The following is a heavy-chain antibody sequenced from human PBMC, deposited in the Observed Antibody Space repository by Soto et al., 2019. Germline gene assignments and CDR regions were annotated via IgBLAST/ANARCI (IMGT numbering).Heavy chain of an antibody. Sequence: GGSLRLSCSDSGFTFSTYVLHWVRQAPGKGLEFVSAISRNGDFTFYADSVKGRFTISRDNSKNTLYLQMSSLRVEDTAVYYCVKELGGIVVGDDAFDIWGQGTMVTVSS. CDR3: VKELGGIVVGDDAFDI. V-gene: IGHV3-64D*06. CDR2: ISRNGDFT. J-gene: IGHJ3*02. CDR1: GFTFSTYV. D-gene: IGHD3-22*01.